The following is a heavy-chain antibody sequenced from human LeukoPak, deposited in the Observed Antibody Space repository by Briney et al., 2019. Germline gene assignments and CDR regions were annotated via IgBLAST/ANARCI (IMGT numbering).Heavy chain of an antibody. Sequence: SETLSLTCAVYGGSFSGNYWSWIRQPPGKGLEWIGEIYHSGSTNYYPYLKRRVNISVDTSKNQFSLKLSSVTAADTAVYYCARSSEGRYYYDSSGFSYYYYYMDVWGKGTTVTISS. V-gene: IGHV4-34*01. J-gene: IGHJ6*03. CDR3: ARSSEGRYYYDSSGFSYYYYYMDV. CDR1: GGSFSGNY. D-gene: IGHD3-22*01. CDR2: IYHSGST.